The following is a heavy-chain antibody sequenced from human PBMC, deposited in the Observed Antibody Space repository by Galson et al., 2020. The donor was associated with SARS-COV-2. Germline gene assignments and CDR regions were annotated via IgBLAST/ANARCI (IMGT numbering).Heavy chain of an antibody. D-gene: IGHD6-13*01. J-gene: IGHJ6*03. CDR1: GYTFTSYD. Sequence: ASVKVSCKASGYTFTSYDISWVRQATGQGLECMGWMNSNSGNTGSAQKFQGRVTMTRDTSINTTYMELSSLPSEDAAVYYCTRGVSSSCFLYYYYMDVWGKGTTVTVSS. V-gene: IGHV1-8*02. CDR3: TRGVSSSCFLYYYYMDV. CDR2: MNSNSGNT.